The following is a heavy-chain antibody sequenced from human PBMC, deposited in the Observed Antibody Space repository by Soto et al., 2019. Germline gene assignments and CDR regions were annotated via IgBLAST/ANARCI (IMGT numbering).Heavy chain of an antibody. V-gene: IGHV4-59*12. D-gene: IGHD6-13*01. CDR2: IYDSGST. CDR3: ARARGIAAAGMAYYGMDV. J-gene: IGHJ6*02. CDR1: GDSISSYY. Sequence: QVQLQESGPELVKPLETLSLTCSVSGDSISSYYWSWLRQPPGKGLEWIGYIYDSGSTDYNPSLKSRVTISVDTSKNQFSLKLSSVTAADTAVYYCARARGIAAAGMAYYGMDVWGQGTTVTVSS.